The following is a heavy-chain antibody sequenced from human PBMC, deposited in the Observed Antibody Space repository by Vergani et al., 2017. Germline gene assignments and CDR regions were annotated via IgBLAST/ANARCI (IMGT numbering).Heavy chain of an antibody. CDR1: GGTFSSYA. CDR2: IIPIFGTA. D-gene: IGHD3-22*01. Sequence: QVQLVQSGAEVKKPGSSVKVSCKASGGTFSSYAISWVRQAPGQGLEWMGGIIPIFGTANYAQKFQGRVTITADDSTSTAYMELSSLRSEDTAVYYCARDPLDSSGYYLLAFEIWGQGTMVTVSS. V-gene: IGHV1-69*01. J-gene: IGHJ3*02. CDR3: ARDPLDSSGYYLLAFEI.